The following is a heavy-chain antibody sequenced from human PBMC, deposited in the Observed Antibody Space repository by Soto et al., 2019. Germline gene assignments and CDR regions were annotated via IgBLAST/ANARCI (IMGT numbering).Heavy chain of an antibody. CDR2: IYSGGST. D-gene: IGHD6-25*01. CDR1: GFTVSSNY. V-gene: IGHV3-53*01. Sequence: HPGGSLRLSCAASGFTVSSNYMSWVRQAPGKGLEWVSVIYSGGSTYYADSVKGRFTISRDNSKNTLYLQMNSLRAEDTAVYYCARDPGPAAYYGMDVWGQGTMVTVSS. CDR3: ARDPGPAAYYGMDV. J-gene: IGHJ6*02.